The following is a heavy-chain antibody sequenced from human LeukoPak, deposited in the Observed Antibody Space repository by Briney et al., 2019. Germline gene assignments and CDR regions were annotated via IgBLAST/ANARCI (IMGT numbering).Heavy chain of an antibody. CDR2: INPNSGGT. J-gene: IGHJ6*02. CDR1: RYTFTGYY. V-gene: IGHV1-2*02. CDR3: AREQHDILTGYFSSYYYGMDV. D-gene: IGHD3-9*01. Sequence: ASVRVSCKASRYTFTGYYMHWVRQAPGQGLEWMGWINPNSGGTNYAQKFQGRVTMTRDTSISTAYMELSRLRSDDTAVYYCAREQHDILTGYFSSYYYGMDVWGQGTTVTVSS.